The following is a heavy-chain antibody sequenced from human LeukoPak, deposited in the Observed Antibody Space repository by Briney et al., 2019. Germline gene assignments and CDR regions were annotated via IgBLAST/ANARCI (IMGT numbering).Heavy chain of an antibody. D-gene: IGHD6-13*01. Sequence: GGSLRLSCAASGFTFSSYWMHWVRQAPGKGLEWVAVIWYDGSNKYYADSVKGRFTISRDNSKNTLYLQMNSLRAEDTAVYYCAAQYSSSWYEPTYYYYGMDVWGQGTTVTVSS. J-gene: IGHJ6*02. V-gene: IGHV3-33*08. CDR2: IWYDGSNK. CDR3: AAQYSSSWYEPTYYYYGMDV. CDR1: GFTFSSYW.